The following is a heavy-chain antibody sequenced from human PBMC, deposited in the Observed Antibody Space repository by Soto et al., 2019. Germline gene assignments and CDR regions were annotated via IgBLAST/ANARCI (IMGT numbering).Heavy chain of an antibody. Sequence: QVQLVESGGGVVQPGRSLRLSCAASGFNFSSYAMPWVRQAPGKGLEWVALISYDGINKYYAVSVKGRFTISRDNPKNTLYLQMNSVSPEDTAVYYCAISRYCSSAGCYSDLGQGTLVIVSS. CDR3: AISRYCSSAGCYSD. J-gene: IGHJ4*02. CDR2: ISYDGINK. CDR1: GFNFSSYA. D-gene: IGHD2-15*01. V-gene: IGHV3-30-3*01.